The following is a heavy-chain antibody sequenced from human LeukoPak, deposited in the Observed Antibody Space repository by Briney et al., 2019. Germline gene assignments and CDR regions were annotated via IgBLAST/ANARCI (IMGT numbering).Heavy chain of an antibody. CDR3: ARGRVGATTTFDC. CDR1: GFTFNSYG. J-gene: IGHJ4*02. V-gene: IGHV3-30*03. D-gene: IGHD1-26*01. Sequence: QPGRSLRLSCVASGFTFNSYGMHWVRQAPGKGLEWVAVISHDGSRKYYTDSVKGRFTVSRDNSKNTLYLQMNSLRGEDTAVYYCARGRVGATTTFDCWGQGTLVTVSS. CDR2: ISHDGSRK.